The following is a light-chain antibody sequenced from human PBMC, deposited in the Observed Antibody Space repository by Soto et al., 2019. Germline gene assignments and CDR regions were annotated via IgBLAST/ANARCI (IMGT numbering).Light chain of an antibody. J-gene: IGLJ3*02. CDR1: SSDVGTYNS. CDR3: CSYAGIYTLV. CDR2: DVN. Sequence: QSALTQPRSVSGSPGQSVTISCTGTSSDVGTYNSVSWYQQHPGKAPKLMIYDVNKRPSGVPDRFSGSKSGNTASLTISGLQAEDEADYYCCSYAGIYTLVFGGGTKLTVL. V-gene: IGLV2-11*01.